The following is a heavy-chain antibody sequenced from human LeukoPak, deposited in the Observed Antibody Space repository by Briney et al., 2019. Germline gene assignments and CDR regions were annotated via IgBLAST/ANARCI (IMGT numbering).Heavy chain of an antibody. CDR3: ARLDGYCSGGSCYAVSFVDP. V-gene: IGHV4-39*01. D-gene: IGHD2-15*01. J-gene: IGHJ5*02. Sequence: SETLSLTCTVSGGSISSSNYYWGWIRQPPGKGLEWIGSIYYSGSTYYNPSLKSRVTISVDTSKNQFSLKLSSVTAADTAVYYCARLDGYCSGGSCYAVSFVDPWGQGTLVTVSS. CDR1: GGSISSSNYY. CDR2: IYYSGST.